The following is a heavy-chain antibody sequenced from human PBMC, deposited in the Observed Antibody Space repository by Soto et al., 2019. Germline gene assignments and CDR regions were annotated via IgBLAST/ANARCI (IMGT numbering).Heavy chain of an antibody. CDR1: GASFSSYT. V-gene: IGHV1-69*02. D-gene: IGHD2-8*01. CDR2: IIPMLGIA. Sequence: QVQLVQSGAEVKKPGSSVNVSCKASGASFSSYTLTLVRQAPGQGLEWMGKIIPMLGIANYAQKFQGRVSITADKSTTTAYMELSSLRSEDTAVYYCARSASYGPFDYWGQGTLVTVSS. CDR3: ARSASYGPFDY. J-gene: IGHJ4*02.